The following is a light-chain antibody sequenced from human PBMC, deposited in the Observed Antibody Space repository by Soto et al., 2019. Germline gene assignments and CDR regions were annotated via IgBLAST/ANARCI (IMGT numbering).Light chain of an antibody. V-gene: IGKV1-39*01. CDR1: QTIGAN. CDR2: DAT. J-gene: IGKJ2*01. CDR3: QQSYTTVYT. Sequence: DVQMTQSPSSLSASVGDRVTITCRASQTIGANLNWYRQKPGKAPTLLIYDATTLQSGAPSRFSGLGSGTDFTLTITSLQPEDSATYFCQQSYTTVYTFGLGTKVDIK.